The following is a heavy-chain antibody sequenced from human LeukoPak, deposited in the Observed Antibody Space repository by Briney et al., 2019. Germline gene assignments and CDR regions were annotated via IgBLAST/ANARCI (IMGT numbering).Heavy chain of an antibody. D-gene: IGHD5-24*01. CDR1: GFSFYDYA. CDR2: ISYTGGST. CDR3: ARFIGGNVEMVA. J-gene: IGHJ5*02. V-gene: IGHV3-23*01. Sequence: PGGSLRLSCEASGFSFYDYAMSWVRQAPGKGLEWVSTISYTGGSTYFADSVKGRFTISRDNAKNSLYLQMNSLRAEDTAVYYCARFIGGNVEMVAWGQGTLVTVSS.